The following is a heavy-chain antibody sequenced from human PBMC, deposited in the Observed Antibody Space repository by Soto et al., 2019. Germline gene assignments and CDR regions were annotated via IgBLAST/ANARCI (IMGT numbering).Heavy chain of an antibody. Sequence: PGGSLRLSCAASGFTFSSYWMSWVRQAPGKGLEWVANIRQDGSEKYHVDSVKGRFTISRDNAKNSLYLQMNSLRGEDTAVYYFSRAVAPYGDAIGYWGPGTLVTVSS. CDR3: SRAVAPYGDAIGY. D-gene: IGHD4-17*01. CDR2: IRQDGSEK. CDR1: GFTFSSYW. V-gene: IGHV3-7*01. J-gene: IGHJ4*02.